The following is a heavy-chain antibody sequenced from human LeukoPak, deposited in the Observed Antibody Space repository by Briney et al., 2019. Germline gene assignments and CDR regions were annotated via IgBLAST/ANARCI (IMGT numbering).Heavy chain of an antibody. CDR1: GGSISSGGYY. CDR2: IYYSGST. CDR3: VRTRYCSSISCYFYVSYYYYYMDV. Sequence: SETLSLTCTVSGGSISSGGYYWSWIRQHPGKDLEWIGYIYYSGSTYYNPSLKSRVTISVDTSKNQFSLKLSSVTAADTAVYYCVRTRYCSSISCYFYVSYYYYYMDVWGKGTTVTVSS. V-gene: IGHV4-31*03. D-gene: IGHD2-2*01. J-gene: IGHJ6*03.